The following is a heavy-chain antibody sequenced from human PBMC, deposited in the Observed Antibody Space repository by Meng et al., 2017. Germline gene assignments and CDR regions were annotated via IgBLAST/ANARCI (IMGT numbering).Heavy chain of an antibody. J-gene: IGHJ3*02. Sequence: GESLKISCAASGFTFSNAWMSWVRQAPGKGLEWVGRIKSKTDGGTTDYAAPVKGRFTISRDDSKNSLYLQMNSLRAEDTAVYYCAGLRENEYSSGWYLNAFDIWGQGTMVTVSS. D-gene: IGHD6-19*01. V-gene: IGHV3-15*01. CDR2: IKSKTDGGTT. CDR1: GFTFSNAW. CDR3: AGLRENEYSSGWYLNAFDI.